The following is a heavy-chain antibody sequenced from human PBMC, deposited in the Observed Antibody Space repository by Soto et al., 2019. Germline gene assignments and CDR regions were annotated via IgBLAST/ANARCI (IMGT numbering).Heavy chain of an antibody. Sequence: EVQLVESGGGLVQPEGSLKLSCAASGFTFSGSAMHWIRQAPGKGLEWVGRITSKANSYAKSYAASVQGRFTVSREDSKNTSYLQMNSLKTEDTAVYYFARHVGDAYNVEGCYDYWGQGTLVIVSS. CDR1: GFTFSGSA. V-gene: IGHV3-73*01. CDR3: ARHVGDAYNVEGCYDY. CDR2: ITSKANSYAK. J-gene: IGHJ4*02. D-gene: IGHD3-3*01.